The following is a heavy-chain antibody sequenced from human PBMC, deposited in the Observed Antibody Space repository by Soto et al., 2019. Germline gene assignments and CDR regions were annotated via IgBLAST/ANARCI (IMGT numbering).Heavy chain of an antibody. D-gene: IGHD1-26*01. Sequence: QITLKEYGPTLVKPTQTLTLTCTVSGFSLTTNGVGVGCFRQPPGKTLEWLALTYRDDDNRYRQSLQSRITVTRDNTKNQVVLTVTNMDPVDTATYYCAHTVARRAYWETFDYWGQGTLVTVSS. CDR1: GFSLTTNGVG. V-gene: IGHV2-5*02. J-gene: IGHJ4*02. CDR2: TYRDDDN. CDR3: AHTVARRAYWETFDY.